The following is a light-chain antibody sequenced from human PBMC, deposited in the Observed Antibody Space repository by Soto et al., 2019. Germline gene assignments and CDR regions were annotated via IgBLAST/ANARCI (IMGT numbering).Light chain of an antibody. V-gene: IGKV1-5*01. CDR1: QNINKW. CDR3: LQDINYPWT. J-gene: IGKJ1*01. Sequence: DLHMTQSPSTLYASVGDGVTITCRASQNINKWLAWYQQKPGKPPKVLIYGASNLQSGVPPRFSGSGSGTDFTLAISSLQPEDSATYYCLQDINYPWTFGQGTKVDI. CDR2: GAS.